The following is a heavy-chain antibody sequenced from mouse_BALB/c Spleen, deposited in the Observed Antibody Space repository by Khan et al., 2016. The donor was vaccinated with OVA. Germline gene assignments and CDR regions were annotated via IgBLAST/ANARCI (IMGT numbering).Heavy chain of an antibody. D-gene: IGHD2-14*01. CDR1: GYTFTSNT. V-gene: IGHV1-4*01. CDR3: ARRTTGYAMDY. J-gene: IGHJ4*01. CDR2: INPRSDYT. Sequence: QVQLKQSGAELSRPGASVKMSCKASGYTFTSNTMHWVKQRPGQGLEWLGYINPRSDYTIYSQKFKDKATLTADISSSTAYMQLSSLTSDDSAVYYCARRTTGYAMDYWGQGTSVTVSS.